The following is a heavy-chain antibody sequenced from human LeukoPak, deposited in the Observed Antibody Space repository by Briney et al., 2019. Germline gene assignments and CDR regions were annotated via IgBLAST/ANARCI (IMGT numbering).Heavy chain of an antibody. J-gene: IGHJ4*02. Sequence: PGGSLRLSCAASGFTFSSYAMNWVRQAPGKGLEWISYISGSGSTIYSADSVKGRFTISRDNAKNSLYLQMNSLRDEDTAVYYCARDRPPYYDFWSDSDDHFDYWGQGTLVTVSS. CDR2: ISGSGSTI. CDR1: GFTFSSYA. V-gene: IGHV3-48*02. D-gene: IGHD3-3*01. CDR3: ARDRPPYYDFWSDSDDHFDY.